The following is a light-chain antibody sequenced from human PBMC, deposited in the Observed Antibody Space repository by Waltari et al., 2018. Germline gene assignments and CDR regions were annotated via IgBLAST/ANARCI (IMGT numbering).Light chain of an antibody. Sequence: QPPLTQPASVSGSVGQSITISCTGTSDDIGTYNFVSWYQQYPGKAPKLIIYDVTDRPSGISHRFSGSKSGNTASLIISGLQDEYEADYHCSSYTSSGTRVFGTGTTVTVL. CDR2: DVT. V-gene: IGLV2-14*03. CDR1: SDDIGTYNF. CDR3: SSYTSSGTRV. J-gene: IGLJ1*01.